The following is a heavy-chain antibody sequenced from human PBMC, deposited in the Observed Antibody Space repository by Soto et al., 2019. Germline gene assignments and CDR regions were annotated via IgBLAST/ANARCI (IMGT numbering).Heavy chain of an antibody. V-gene: IGHV3-7*04. J-gene: IGHJ4*02. D-gene: IGHD6-19*01. CDR1: GFTFSNYW. CDR2: IKQDGSEK. Sequence: EVQLVESGGGLVQPGGSLRLSCAASGFTFSNYWMSWVRQAPGKGLEWVANIKQDGSEKYHVDSVKGRFTISRDNAKNSLYLQMDSLRAEDTAVYYCARAPYSSGWYRFDNWGQGTLVTVSS. CDR3: ARAPYSSGWYRFDN.